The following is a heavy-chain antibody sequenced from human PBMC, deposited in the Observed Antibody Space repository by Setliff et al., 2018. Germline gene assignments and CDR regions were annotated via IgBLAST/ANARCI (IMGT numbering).Heavy chain of an antibody. CDR2: IYDSGSS. J-gene: IGHJ5*02. V-gene: IGHV4-39*01. CDR3: GRGFSRIEGWGNWFDP. D-gene: IGHD2-15*01. CDR1: GGSVSNSGFF. Sequence: SETLSLTCTVSGGSVSNSGFFWGWLRQAPGKGLEWIGNIYDSGSSNYNASLKSRLIITRDTSKNQISLKLTSVTAADTAVYYCGRGFSRIEGWGNWFDPWGQGIWGTVSS.